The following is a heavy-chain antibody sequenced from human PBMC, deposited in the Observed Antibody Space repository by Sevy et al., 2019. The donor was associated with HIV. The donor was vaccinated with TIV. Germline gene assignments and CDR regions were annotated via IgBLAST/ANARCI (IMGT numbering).Heavy chain of an antibody. D-gene: IGHD3-10*01. CDR1: GGTFSSYA. J-gene: IGHJ6*02. V-gene: IGHV1-69*13. CDR2: IIPIFGTA. Sequence: ASVKVSCKASGGTFSSYAISWVRQAPGQGLAWMGGIIPIFGTANYAQKFQGRVTITADESTSTAYMELSSLRSEDTAVYYCARWYYYGSGSSKLYYYGMDVWGQGTTVTVSS. CDR3: ARWYYYGSGSSKLYYYGMDV.